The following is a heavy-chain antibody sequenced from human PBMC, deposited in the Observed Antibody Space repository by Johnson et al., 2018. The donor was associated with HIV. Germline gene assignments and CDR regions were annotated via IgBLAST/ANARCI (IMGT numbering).Heavy chain of an antibody. CDR2: ISWDGGST. Sequence: VLLVESGGVAVQPGGSLRLSCAASGFTFDDYAMHWVRQAPGKGLEWVSLISWDGGSTYYADSVKGRFTISRDNSKNSLYLQMNSLRAEDTALYYCARFGRGGSHAFDIWGQGKMVTVSS. CDR3: ARFGRGGSHAFDI. CDR1: GFTFDDYA. V-gene: IGHV3-43D*03. D-gene: IGHD5-24*01. J-gene: IGHJ3*02.